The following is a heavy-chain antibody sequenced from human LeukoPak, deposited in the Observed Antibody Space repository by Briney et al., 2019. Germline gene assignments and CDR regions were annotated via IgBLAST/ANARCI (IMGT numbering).Heavy chain of an antibody. CDR2: ISHSGIT. CDR1: SGSLSGYS. V-gene: IGHV4-34*01. Sequence: PSETLSLTCAVSSGSLSGYSWGWIRQPPGKGLEWVGEISHSGITNYNASLKGRVTISLKKSEIQFSLMLSSVTAAATAVYYCTRQSGTVTPIDYWSQGTLVTVSS. CDR3: TRQSGTVTPIDY. D-gene: IGHD4-17*01. J-gene: IGHJ4*02.